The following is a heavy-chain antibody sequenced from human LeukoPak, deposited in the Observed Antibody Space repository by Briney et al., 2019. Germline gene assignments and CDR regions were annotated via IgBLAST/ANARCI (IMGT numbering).Heavy chain of an antibody. D-gene: IGHD5-18*01. CDR2: ISYDGSNK. J-gene: IGHJ4*02. CDR1: GFTFSSYA. V-gene: IGHV3-30*04. Sequence: GGSLRLSCAASGFTFSSYAMHWVRQAPGKGLEWVAVISYDGSNKYYADSVKGRFTISRDNSKNTLYLQMNSLRAEDTAVYYCARASSGYSYGYSDYWGQGTLVTVSS. CDR3: ARASSGYSYGYSDY.